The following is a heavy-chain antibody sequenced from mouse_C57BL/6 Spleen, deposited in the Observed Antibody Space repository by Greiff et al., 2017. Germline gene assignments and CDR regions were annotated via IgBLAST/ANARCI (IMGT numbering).Heavy chain of an antibody. V-gene: IGHV1-4*01. CDR3: ARKNYGSSYVYFDV. CDR2: INPSSGYT. J-gene: IGHJ1*03. Sequence: QVQLKESGAELARPGASVKMSCKASGYTFTSYTMHWVKQRPGQGLEWIGYINPSSGYTKYNQKFKDKATLTADKSSSTAYMQLSSLTSEDSAVYYCARKNYGSSYVYFDVWGTGTTVTVSS. CDR1: GYTFTSYT. D-gene: IGHD1-1*01.